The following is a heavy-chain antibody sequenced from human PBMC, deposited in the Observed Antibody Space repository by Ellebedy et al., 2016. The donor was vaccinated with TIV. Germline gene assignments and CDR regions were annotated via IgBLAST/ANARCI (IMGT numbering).Heavy chain of an antibody. J-gene: IGHJ6*02. Sequence: GESLKISCAGSGFTVSDYFMSWVRQAPGKGLEWVSYITSSGSTIYYADAVKGRFTVARDNAKNSLYLQKNSLRGDDTAVYYCGRAREPGYFAYDYDGMDVWGQGTTVTVSS. CDR1: GFTVSDYF. D-gene: IGHD3-9*01. CDR3: GRAREPGYFAYDYDGMDV. V-gene: IGHV3-11*01. CDR2: ITSSGSTI.